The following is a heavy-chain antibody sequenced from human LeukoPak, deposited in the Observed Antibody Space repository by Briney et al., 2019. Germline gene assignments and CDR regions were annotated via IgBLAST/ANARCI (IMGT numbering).Heavy chain of an antibody. J-gene: IGHJ5*02. D-gene: IGHD1-7*01. CDR2: IYYSGST. CDR1: GGSVSSDIYY. CDR3: AILYNWNYVFDP. Sequence: SETLSLTCTVSGGSVSSDIYYWSWIRQPPGKGLEWIGNIYYSGSTNYNPSLKSRVTISVDTSKNQFSLKLSPVTAADTAVYYCAILYNWNYVFDPWGQGTLVTVSS. V-gene: IGHV4-61*01.